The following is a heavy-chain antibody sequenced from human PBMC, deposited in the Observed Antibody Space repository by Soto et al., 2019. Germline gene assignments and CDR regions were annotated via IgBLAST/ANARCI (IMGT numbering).Heavy chain of an antibody. CDR1: GFDFNSYS. D-gene: IGHD1-26*01. CDR2: INSGSTSV. Sequence: EVQLVESGGGLVQPGGSLRLSCVASGFDFNSYSMNWVRQAPGKGLEWISYINSGSTSVFYADSVKGRFTISRDNAKNSLYLQMNSLRADDTAVYYCTSSASQDAYWGQGTLVTVSS. CDR3: TSSASQDAY. V-gene: IGHV3-48*01. J-gene: IGHJ4*02.